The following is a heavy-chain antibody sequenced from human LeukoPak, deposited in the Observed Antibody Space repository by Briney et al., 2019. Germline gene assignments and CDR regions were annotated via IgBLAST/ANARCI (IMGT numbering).Heavy chain of an antibody. Sequence: PGGSLRLSCAASGFRFSSYAMSWVRQAPGKGLEWVSAISGSGVSTYYADSVKGRFTVSRDNSKNTLYLQMSSLRAEDTAVYYCARGFPSSWNTYCFDYWGQGTLVTVSS. V-gene: IGHV3-23*01. CDR2: ISGSGVST. J-gene: IGHJ4*02. CDR3: ARGFPSSWNTYCFDY. D-gene: IGHD6-13*01. CDR1: GFRFSSYA.